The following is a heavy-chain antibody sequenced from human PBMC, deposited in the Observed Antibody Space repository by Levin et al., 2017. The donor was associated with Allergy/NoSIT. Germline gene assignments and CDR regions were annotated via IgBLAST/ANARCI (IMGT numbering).Heavy chain of an antibody. CDR2: IGTAGDT. Sequence: GESLKISCAASGFTFSSYDMHWVRQATGKGLEWVSAIGTAGDTYYPGSVKGRFTISRENAKNSLYLQMNSLRAGDTAVYYCARGYSSSWYPGGVDYWGQGTLVTVSS. V-gene: IGHV3-13*01. CDR1: GFTFSSYD. D-gene: IGHD6-13*01. CDR3: ARGYSSSWYPGGVDY. J-gene: IGHJ4*02.